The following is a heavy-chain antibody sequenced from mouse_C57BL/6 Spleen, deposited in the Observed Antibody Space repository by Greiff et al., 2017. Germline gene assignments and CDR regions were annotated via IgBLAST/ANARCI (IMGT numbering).Heavy chain of an antibody. D-gene: IGHD5-5*01. CDR1: GFTFSDYY. V-gene: IGHV5-16*01. Sequence: EVQVVESEGGLVQPGSSMKLSCTASGFTFSDYYMAWVRQVPEKGLEWVANINYDGSSTYYLDSLKSRFIISRDNAKNILYLQMSSLKSEDTATYYCARGLPGYFDVWGTGTTVTVSS. CDR2: INYDGSST. CDR3: ARGLPGYFDV. J-gene: IGHJ1*03.